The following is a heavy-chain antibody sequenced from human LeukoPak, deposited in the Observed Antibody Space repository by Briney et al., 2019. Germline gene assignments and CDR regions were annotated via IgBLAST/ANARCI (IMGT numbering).Heavy chain of an antibody. Sequence: SETLSLTCTVSGGSFSSTNYFWGWIRQPPGKGLEWIGTVYFGGSGGTFYNPSLKSRVTISVDTSKNQFSLKLSSVTAADTAVYYCARGRPLTYSGSYGRRYYFDYWGQGTLVTVSS. CDR1: GGSFSSTNYF. V-gene: IGHV4-39*07. J-gene: IGHJ4*02. D-gene: IGHD1-26*01. CDR2: VYFGGSGGT. CDR3: ARGRPLTYSGSYGRRYYFDY.